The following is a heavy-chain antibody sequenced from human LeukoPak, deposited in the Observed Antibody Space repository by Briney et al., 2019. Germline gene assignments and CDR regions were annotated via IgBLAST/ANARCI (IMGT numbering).Heavy chain of an antibody. CDR2: ISNSGERA. Sequence: PGGSLRLSCAASGFTFSNYAISWVRQAPGRGLEWVSAISNSGERAYYADSVKGRFTISRANSKATVSLQMNSLRVEDTAVYFCAIGRDNVDYWGQGTLVTVSS. CDR3: AIGRDNVDY. J-gene: IGHJ4*02. CDR1: GFTFSNYA. D-gene: IGHD2-15*01. V-gene: IGHV3-23*01.